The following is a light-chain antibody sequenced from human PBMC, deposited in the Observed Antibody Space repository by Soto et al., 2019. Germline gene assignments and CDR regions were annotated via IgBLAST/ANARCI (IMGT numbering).Light chain of an antibody. CDR3: QQYGSSPPLS. CDR2: GAS. Sequence: IVLTQPPATLALSPVERATLSCRPSQSVSSSYLAWYQQKPGQAPRLLIYGASSRATGIPDRFSGSGSGTDFTLTISRLEPEDFAVYYCQQYGSSPPLSFGGGTKVDIK. V-gene: IGKV3-20*01. J-gene: IGKJ4*01. CDR1: QSVSSSY.